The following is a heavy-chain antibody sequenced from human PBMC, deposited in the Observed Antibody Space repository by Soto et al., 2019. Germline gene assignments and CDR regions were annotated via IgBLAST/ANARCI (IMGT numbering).Heavy chain of an antibody. Sequence: APVKVSCEACGYTFTSYYMHWVRQAPGQGLEWMGIINPSGGSTSYEQKFQGRVTMTRDTSTSTVYMELSSLRSEDTSVYYCARVPRYYDNGGYYAWVLYFDYWGQGTLVTVSS. J-gene: IGHJ4*02. CDR2: INPSGGST. V-gene: IGHV1-46*03. CDR3: ARVPRYYDNGGYYAWVLYFDY. CDR1: GYTFTSYY. D-gene: IGHD3-22*01.